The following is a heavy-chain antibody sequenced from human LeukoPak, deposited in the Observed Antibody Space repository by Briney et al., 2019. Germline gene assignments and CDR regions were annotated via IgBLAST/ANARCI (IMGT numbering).Heavy chain of an antibody. J-gene: IGHJ4*02. Sequence: GGSLRLSCAASGFTFSSYAMSWVRQAPGKGLEWVSAISGSGGSTYYADSVKGRFTISRDNSKNTLYLQMNSLRAEDTAVYYCAKMGYSQWLVPRPFDYWGQGTLVTVSS. CDR1: GFTFSSYA. D-gene: IGHD6-19*01. CDR3: AKMGYSQWLVPRPFDY. CDR2: ISGSGGST. V-gene: IGHV3-23*01.